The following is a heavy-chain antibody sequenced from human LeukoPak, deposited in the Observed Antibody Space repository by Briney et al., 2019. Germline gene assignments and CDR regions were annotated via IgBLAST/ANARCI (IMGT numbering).Heavy chain of an antibody. D-gene: IGHD1-14*01. CDR2: IGPTGTDR. V-gene: IGHV3-21*01. Sequence: GGSLRLSCAGSGFTFSSCGFNWVRQAPGKGLEWVSSIGPTGTDRYYADSVRGRFTISRDNAKNSMYLQMDSLRDEDTAVYYCATETIGRHYDYWGQGTLLTVSS. CDR3: ATETIGRHYDY. CDR1: GFTFSSCG. J-gene: IGHJ4*02.